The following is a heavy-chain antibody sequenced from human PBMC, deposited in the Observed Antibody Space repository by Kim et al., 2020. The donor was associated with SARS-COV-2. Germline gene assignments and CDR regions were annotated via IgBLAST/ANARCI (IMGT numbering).Heavy chain of an antibody. J-gene: IGHJ4*02. CDR1: GFTFNGYS. CDR3: ASESSGWHYFDC. Sequence: GGSLRLSCAASGFTFNGYSMHWVRQAPGKGLDWVTIISDDGSNKYYADSVKGRFTVSRDNSKNTLYLQMNSLRAEDTAVYFCASESSGWHYFDCWGQGTLVTVSS. CDR2: ISDDGSNK. D-gene: IGHD6-19*01. V-gene: IGHV3-30*04.